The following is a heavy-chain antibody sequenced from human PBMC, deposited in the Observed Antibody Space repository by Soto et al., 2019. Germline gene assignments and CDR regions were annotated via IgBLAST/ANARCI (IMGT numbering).Heavy chain of an antibody. V-gene: IGHV4-4*02. D-gene: IGHD2-21*02. J-gene: IGHJ4*02. CDR2: IYHSGRT. CDR1: GGSISSSNW. CDR3: ARLRTYDLMTAPDY. Sequence: QVKLQESGPGLVKPSGTLSLTCVVSGGSISSSNWWSWVRQPPGKGLEWIGEIYHSGRTNYNPSLKSRVTISRDKSKNQFSLKLSSVTAADTAVYYCARLRTYDLMTAPDYWGQGTLVTVSS.